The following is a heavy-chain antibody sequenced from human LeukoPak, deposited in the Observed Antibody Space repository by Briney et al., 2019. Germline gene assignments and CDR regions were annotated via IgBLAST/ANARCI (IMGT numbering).Heavy chain of an antibody. CDR1: GGSFSGYY. CDR2: INHSGST. CDR3: ARDDSSGYYNPRGAFDI. D-gene: IGHD3-22*01. Sequence: PSETLALTCAVYGGSFSGYYWSWIRQPPGKGLEWIGEINHSGSTNYNPSLKSRVTISVDTSKNQFSLKLSSVTAADTAVYYCARDDSSGYYNPRGAFDIWGQGTMVTVSS. J-gene: IGHJ3*02. V-gene: IGHV4-34*01.